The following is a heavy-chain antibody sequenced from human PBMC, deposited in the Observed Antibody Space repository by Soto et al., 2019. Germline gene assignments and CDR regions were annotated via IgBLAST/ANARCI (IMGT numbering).Heavy chain of an antibody. CDR1: GGSFSGYY. CDR3: AREEWLLLGAHYYYYGMDV. CDR2: INHSGST. V-gene: IGHV4-34*01. J-gene: IGHJ6*02. D-gene: IGHD3-3*01. Sequence: SETLSLTCAFYGGSFSGYYWSWIRQPPGKGLEWIGEINHSGSTNYNPSLKSRVTISVDTSKNQFSLTLSSVTAADTAVYYCAREEWLLLGAHYYYYGMDVWGQGTTLT.